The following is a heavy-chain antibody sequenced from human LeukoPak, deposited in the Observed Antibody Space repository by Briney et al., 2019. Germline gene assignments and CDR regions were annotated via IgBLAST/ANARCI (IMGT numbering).Heavy chain of an antibody. Sequence: SETLSLTCTVSGGSISSSSCYWGWIRQPPGKGLEWIVSIYYSGSTYYNPSLKSRVTISVDTSKNQFSLKLSSVTAADTAVYYCARREEPPGTLGTFDIWGQGTMVTVSS. J-gene: IGHJ3*02. CDR3: ARREEPPGTLGTFDI. CDR2: IYYSGST. V-gene: IGHV4-39*07. D-gene: IGHD1-1*01. CDR1: GGSISSSSCY.